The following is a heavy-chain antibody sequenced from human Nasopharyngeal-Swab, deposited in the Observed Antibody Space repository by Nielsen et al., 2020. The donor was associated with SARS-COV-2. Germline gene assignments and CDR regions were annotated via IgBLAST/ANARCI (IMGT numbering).Heavy chain of an antibody. CDR2: INTNTGHP. CDR3: ARAGRGSSSWYVMDYYYGMDV. D-gene: IGHD6-13*01. V-gene: IGHV7-4-1*02. J-gene: IGHJ6*02. Sequence: VRQMPGKGLEWMRWINTNTGHPTYAQGFTGRFVFSLDTSVSTAYLQISSLKAEDTAVYNCARAGRGSSSWYVMDYYYGMDVWGQGTTVTVSS.